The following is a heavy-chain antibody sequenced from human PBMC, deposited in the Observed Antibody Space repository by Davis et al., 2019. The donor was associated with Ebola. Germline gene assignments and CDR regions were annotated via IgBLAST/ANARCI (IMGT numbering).Heavy chain of an antibody. CDR1: GGSFSGYY. J-gene: IGHJ4*02. V-gene: IGHV4-34*01. CDR2: INHSGST. D-gene: IGHD3-10*01. CDR3: ARRYGIWFRELLSGFRFDY. Sequence: GSLRLSCAVYGGSFSGYYWSWIRQPPGKGLEWIGEINHSGSTNYNPSLKSRVTISVDTSKNQFSLKLSSVTAADTAVYYCARRYGIWFRELLSGFRFDYWGQGTLVTVSS.